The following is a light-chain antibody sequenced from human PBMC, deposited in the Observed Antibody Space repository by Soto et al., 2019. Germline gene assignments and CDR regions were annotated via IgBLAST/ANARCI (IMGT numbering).Light chain of an antibody. J-gene: IGKJ4*01. Sequence: EIVLTQSPGTLSLSPGERATLSCRASQSVSSSYLAWYQQKPGQAPRLLSYGASSRATGIPDRFSGSGSGTDFTLTISRLQPEDLAVYYCQQYGSSPLSFVGGTKVEIK. CDR2: GAS. CDR1: QSVSSSY. V-gene: IGKV3-20*01. CDR3: QQYGSSPLS.